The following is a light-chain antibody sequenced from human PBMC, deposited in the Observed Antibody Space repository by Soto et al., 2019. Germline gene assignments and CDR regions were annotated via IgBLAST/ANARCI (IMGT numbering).Light chain of an antibody. CDR3: QQGHNWPLT. J-gene: IGKJ2*01. V-gene: IGKV3-15*01. Sequence: EIVMTQSPATLSVSPGERATLYCRASQSISTELAWYQQKPGQPPRLLIYSASTRATGVPARFTGSGSGSEFTLTISGLQSEDFAVYYCQQGHNWPLTFGQGTRLEI. CDR1: QSISTE. CDR2: SAS.